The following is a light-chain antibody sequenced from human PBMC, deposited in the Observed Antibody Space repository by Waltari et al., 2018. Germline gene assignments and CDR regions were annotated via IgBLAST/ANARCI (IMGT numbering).Light chain of an antibody. V-gene: IGKV1-39*01. J-gene: IGKJ1*01. CDR2: AAS. Sequence: IQMTQSLSSLSASVGDRVTITCRASQSISSYLNWYQQKPGKAPTLLIYAASSLQSGVPSRFSGSGSETDFTLTISSLQPEDFATYYCQQSYSTPRTFGQATKVEIK. CDR1: QSISSY. CDR3: QQSYSTPRT.